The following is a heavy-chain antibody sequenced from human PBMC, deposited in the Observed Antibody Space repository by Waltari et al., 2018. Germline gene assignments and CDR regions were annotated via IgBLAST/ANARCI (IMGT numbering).Heavy chain of an antibody. Sequence: EVQLVESGGGLVQPGGSLRLSCAVSGFTFSDYWMSWVRQAPGKGVEWVANIKEDGSGKNYVDSVEGRFTISRDNASNSLFLQMNSLRVEDTAIYYCARASSSSSYDAWGQGTLVTVSS. CDR1: GFTFSDYW. J-gene: IGHJ5*02. V-gene: IGHV3-7*04. CDR3: ARASSSSSYDA. CDR2: IKEDGSGK. D-gene: IGHD6-6*01.